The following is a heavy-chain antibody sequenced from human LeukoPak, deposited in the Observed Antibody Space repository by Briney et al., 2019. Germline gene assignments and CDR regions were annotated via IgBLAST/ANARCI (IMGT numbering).Heavy chain of an antibody. CDR3: ARITFVVEGYGMDV. J-gene: IGHJ6*02. CDR1: GGSISNYY. V-gene: IGHV4-59*08. D-gene: IGHD2-21*01. Sequence: SETLSLTCTVSGGSISNYYWSWIRQSPGKGLEWIGYIYNSRSTNYNPSLKSRVTISVDTSKNQFSLKLSSVTAADTAVYYCARITFVVEGYGMDVWGQGTTVTVS. CDR2: IYNSRST.